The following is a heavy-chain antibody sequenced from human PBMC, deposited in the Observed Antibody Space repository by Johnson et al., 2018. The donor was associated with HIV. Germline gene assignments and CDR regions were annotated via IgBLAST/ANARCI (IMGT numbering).Heavy chain of an antibody. D-gene: IGHD1-26*01. CDR1: GFTFDDCG. V-gene: IGHV3-20*04. CDR2: INSDGSSP. CDR3: AKDEALGWELDPDAFDI. J-gene: IGHJ3*02. Sequence: VQLVESGGGVVRPGGSLRLSCAASGFTFDDCGMNWVRQAPGKGLEWVSRINSDGSSPSYADSVKGRFTISRDNAKNTLYLQMDSLGAEDTAVYYCAKDEALGWELDPDAFDIWGQGTMVTVSS.